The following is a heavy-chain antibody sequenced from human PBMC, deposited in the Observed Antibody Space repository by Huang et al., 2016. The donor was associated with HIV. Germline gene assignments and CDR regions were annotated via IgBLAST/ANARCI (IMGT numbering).Heavy chain of an antibody. D-gene: IGHD3-10*01. V-gene: IGHV4-34*02. Sequence: QVQLKQWGAGLLKPSETLSLTCAVYGGAFRGSSWTLIRQFPEKGLEWIGDIDRNVKIIYNPSLSARVTISTGTSKNHFSLHLTSVTAADTALYYCARGFNYYASDNLGVYYFDSWGLGTLVTVSP. J-gene: IGHJ4*02. CDR1: GGAFRGSS. CDR3: ARGFNYYASDNLGVYYFDS. CDR2: IDRNVKI.